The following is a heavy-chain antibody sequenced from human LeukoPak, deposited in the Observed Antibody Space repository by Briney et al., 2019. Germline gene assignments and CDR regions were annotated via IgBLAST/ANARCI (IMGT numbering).Heavy chain of an antibody. Sequence: PSETLSLTCTVSGDSISGANYYWTWIRQPADKGLEWIGRISTSGSTSYDPSLKSRVTISVDTSKNQFFLNLNSVTAADTAVYYCTRGGFPEYSTSRFYWGQGTLVTVSS. CDR3: TRGGFPEYSTSRFY. CDR1: GDSISGANYY. J-gene: IGHJ4*02. CDR2: ISTSGST. D-gene: IGHD6-13*01. V-gene: IGHV4-61*02.